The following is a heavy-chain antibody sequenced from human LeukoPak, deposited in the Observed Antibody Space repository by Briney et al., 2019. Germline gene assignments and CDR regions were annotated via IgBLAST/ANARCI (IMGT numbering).Heavy chain of an antibody. D-gene: IGHD3-22*01. J-gene: IGHJ5*02. CDR1: GFTFDDYA. Sequence: GRSLRLSCAASGFTFDDYAMPWVRHAPGKGLEWVSGISWNSGSIGYADSVKGRFTISRDNAKNSLYLQMNSLRAEDTALYYCAKGPYYDSSGYYGNWFDPWGQGTLVTVSS. V-gene: IGHV3-9*01. CDR3: AKGPYYDSSGYYGNWFDP. CDR2: ISWNSGSI.